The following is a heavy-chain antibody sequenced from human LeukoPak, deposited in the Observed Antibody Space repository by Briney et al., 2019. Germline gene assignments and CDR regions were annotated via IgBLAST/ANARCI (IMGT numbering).Heavy chain of an antibody. D-gene: IGHD6-13*01. V-gene: IGHV1-2*02. J-gene: IGHJ4*02. CDR3: ASALNSRSSSC. CDR2: FNPESGGT. CDR1: GYRFTYYY. Sequence: GASVKVSCKASGYRFTYYYMHWVRQAPGQGLEWMGWFNPESGGTNYAQKFQGRVTMTTDTTISTAYMELTRLRSDDTAVYYCASALNSRSSSCWGQGTRVTVSS.